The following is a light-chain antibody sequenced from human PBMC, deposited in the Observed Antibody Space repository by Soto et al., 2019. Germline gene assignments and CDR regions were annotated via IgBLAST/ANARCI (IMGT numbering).Light chain of an antibody. CDR3: KQTYNTPRT. CDR1: QSIMNH. J-gene: IGKJ4*02. V-gene: IGKV1-39*01. Sequence: DLQMTQSPSSLSASVGYRVRITCRSSQSIMNHLNWYQHKSGKAPRLLIYAAYSLHSGVPPRFSGSGSGTDFNMTISSLQADDFATYYCKQTYNTPRTFGRGTKVDIK. CDR2: AAY.